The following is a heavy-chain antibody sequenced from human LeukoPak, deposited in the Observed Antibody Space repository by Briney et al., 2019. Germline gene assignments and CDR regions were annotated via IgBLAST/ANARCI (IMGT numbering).Heavy chain of an antibody. CDR1: GGSISGGGYY. CDR2: IYYSGST. V-gene: IGHV4-31*03. D-gene: IGHD1-7*01. Sequence: SETLSLTCTASGGSISGGGYYWSCIRQHPGKGLEWIGYIYYSGSTYYNPSLKSRVTISVDTSKNQFSLKLSSLTAADTAVYYCARDLTGTTDRYYYYMDVWGKGITVTVSS. J-gene: IGHJ6*03. CDR3: ARDLTGTTDRYYYYMDV.